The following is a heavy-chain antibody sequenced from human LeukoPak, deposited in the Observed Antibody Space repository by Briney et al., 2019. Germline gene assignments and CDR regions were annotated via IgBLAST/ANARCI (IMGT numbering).Heavy chain of an antibody. V-gene: IGHV3-7*01. CDR3: AGLENSGYLLDF. J-gene: IGHJ4*02. CDR1: GFTLSTYW. Sequence: GGSLRLSCVASGFTLSTYWMSWVRQAPGKGLEWVANINQDASAKYYVDSVKGRFTVSRDNARNSLYLQMNGLKAEDTALYFCAGLENSGYLLDFWGQGALVTVSS. D-gene: IGHD3-22*01. CDR2: INQDASAK.